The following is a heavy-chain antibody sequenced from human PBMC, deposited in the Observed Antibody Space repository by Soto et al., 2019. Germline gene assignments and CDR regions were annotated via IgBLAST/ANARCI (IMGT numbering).Heavy chain of an antibody. CDR3: ARDLGGSMTSWFAP. D-gene: IGHD1-26*01. J-gene: IGHJ5*02. Sequence: ASVKVSCKASGYTFSAYYMHWVRQAPGQGLEWMGWIDPNSGDTNYVQRFQGRVTMTRDTSISTAYMELSRLRSDDTAVYYCARDLGGSMTSWFAPRGQGTLVTVSS. V-gene: IGHV1-2*02. CDR1: GYTFSAYY. CDR2: IDPNSGDT.